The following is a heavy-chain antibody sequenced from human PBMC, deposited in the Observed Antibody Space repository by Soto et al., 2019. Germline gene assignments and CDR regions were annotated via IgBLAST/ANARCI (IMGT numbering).Heavy chain of an antibody. V-gene: IGHV1-2*02. CDR3: ARQKSEAGSLTWFDP. J-gene: IGHJ5*02. Sequence: ASVKVSCKASGYTFTGYYMHWVRQAPGQGLEWMGWINPNSGGTNYAQKFQGRVTMTRDTSISTAYMELSRLRSDDTAVYYCARQKSEAGSLTWFDPWGQGTLVTVSS. CDR1: GYTFTGYY. CDR2: INPNSGGT.